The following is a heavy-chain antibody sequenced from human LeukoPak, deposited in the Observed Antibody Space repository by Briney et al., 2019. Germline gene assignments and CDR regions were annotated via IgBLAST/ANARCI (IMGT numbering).Heavy chain of an antibody. Sequence: PSETLSLTCSVSGYSISSGYYWGWIRQPPGKGLEWIGSIYYSGSTYYNPSLKSRVTISVDTSKNQFSLKLSSVTAADTAVYYCARCTYYYDSSGYYPLLVFDYWGQGTLVTVSS. CDR2: IYYSGST. CDR3: ARCTYYYDSSGYYPLLVFDY. CDR1: GYSISSGYY. J-gene: IGHJ4*02. D-gene: IGHD3-22*01. V-gene: IGHV4-38-2*02.